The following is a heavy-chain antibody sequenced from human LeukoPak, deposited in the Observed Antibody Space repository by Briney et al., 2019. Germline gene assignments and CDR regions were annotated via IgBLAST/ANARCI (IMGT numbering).Heavy chain of an antibody. V-gene: IGHV5-51*01. CDR2: IYPGDSDT. Sequence: GESLKISCKGSGYSFTSYWIGWVRPMPGKGLEWMGIIYPGDSDTRYSPSFQGQVTISADKSISTAYLQWSSLKASDTAMYYCGGTYYYDSSGYGNAFDIWGQGTMVTVSS. D-gene: IGHD3-22*01. J-gene: IGHJ3*02. CDR1: GYSFTSYW. CDR3: GGTYYYDSSGYGNAFDI.